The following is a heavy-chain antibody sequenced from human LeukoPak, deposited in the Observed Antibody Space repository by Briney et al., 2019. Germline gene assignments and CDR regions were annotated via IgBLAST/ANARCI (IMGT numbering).Heavy chain of an antibody. CDR1: AFSVSSNY. Sequence: GGSLRLSCAASAFSVSSNYMSWVRQAPGKGLKWVSVIYSGGSTYYADSVKGRFTISRDNSKNTVYLQMNSLSAEDTAVYYCAKGNSAGSSKSWFDPWGQGTLVTVSS. CDR2: IYSGGST. D-gene: IGHD3-10*01. V-gene: IGHV3-53*01. J-gene: IGHJ5*02. CDR3: AKGNSAGSSKSWFDP.